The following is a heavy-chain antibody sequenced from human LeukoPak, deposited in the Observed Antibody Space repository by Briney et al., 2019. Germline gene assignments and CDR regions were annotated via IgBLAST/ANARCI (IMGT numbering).Heavy chain of an antibody. CDR1: GGSFSGYY. D-gene: IGHD6-19*01. Sequence: SETLSLTCAVYGGSFSGYYWSWIRHPPGKGLEWIGEINHSGSTNYNPSLKSRVTISVDTSKNQFSLKLSSVTAADTAVYYCARGEPSSGWYFPYIWLDPWGQGTLVTVSS. CDR2: INHSGST. V-gene: IGHV4-34*01. CDR3: ARGEPSSGWYFPYIWLDP. J-gene: IGHJ5*02.